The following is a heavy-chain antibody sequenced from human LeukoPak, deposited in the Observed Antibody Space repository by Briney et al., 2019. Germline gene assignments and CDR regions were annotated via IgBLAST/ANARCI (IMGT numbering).Heavy chain of an antibody. CDR2: IRFDGNNE. CDR3: TRTGLGYSLGNGLDA. J-gene: IGHJ5*02. V-gene: IGHV3-30*02. D-gene: IGHD5-18*01. Sequence: GGSLRLSCAASGFTFSSYGMSWVRQAPGKGLEWVAFIRFDGNNENYADSVKGRFTISRDNSKNTLYLQMNTLRAEDSGLYYCTRTGLGYSLGNGLDAWGQGTQVTVSS. CDR1: GFTFSSYG.